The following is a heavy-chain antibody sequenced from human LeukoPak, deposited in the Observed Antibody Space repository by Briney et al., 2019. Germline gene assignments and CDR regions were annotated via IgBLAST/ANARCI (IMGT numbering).Heavy chain of an antibody. Sequence: GGSLRLSCAASGFTFSSYWMSWVRQAPGKGLEGVANIKQDGSEKYYVDSVKGRFTISRDNAKNSLYLQMNSLRAEDTAVYYCARRGVTMVRETFWWFDPWGQGTLVTVSS. CDR1: GFTFSSYW. V-gene: IGHV3-7*01. D-gene: IGHD3-10*01. CDR3: ARRGVTMVRETFWWFDP. J-gene: IGHJ5*02. CDR2: IKQDGSEK.